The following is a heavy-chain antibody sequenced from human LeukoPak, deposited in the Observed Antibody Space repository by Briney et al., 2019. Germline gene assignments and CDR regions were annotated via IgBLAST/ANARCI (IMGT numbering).Heavy chain of an antibody. D-gene: IGHD3-3*01. CDR2: IRDKVNSYAT. CDR3: TREADTYYDFWSGPQQGYAFDI. CDR1: GFTFSGSA. V-gene: IGHV3-73*01. Sequence: GESLKLSCAASGFTFSGSAMFWVRQASGKGLEWVGRIRDKVNSYATAYTASVKGRFTISRDDSKNTAYLQMNSLKTEDTAVYYCTREADTYYDFWSGPQQGYAFDIWGQGTMVTVSS. J-gene: IGHJ3*02.